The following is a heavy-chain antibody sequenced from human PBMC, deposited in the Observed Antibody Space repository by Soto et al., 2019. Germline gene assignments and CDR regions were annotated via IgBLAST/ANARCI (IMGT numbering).Heavy chain of an antibody. V-gene: IGHV1-69*12. CDR3: ATGEATNIVVTTYYAMDV. D-gene: IGHD4-17*01. Sequence: QVQLVQSGAEVKKPGSSVKVSCTASGGSLSNFGISWVRQAPGQGLEWMGAIIPVFGTPNYAQKFQDRVTINADESTTTVYMEVRSLTSEDTAVYYCATGEATNIVVTTYYAMDVWGQGTTVTVSS. CDR2: IIPVFGTP. J-gene: IGHJ6*02. CDR1: GGSLSNFG.